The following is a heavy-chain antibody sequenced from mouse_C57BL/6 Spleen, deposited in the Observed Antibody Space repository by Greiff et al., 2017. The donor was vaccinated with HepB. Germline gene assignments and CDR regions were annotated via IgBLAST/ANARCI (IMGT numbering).Heavy chain of an antibody. J-gene: IGHJ3*01. Sequence: QVQLQQSGPELVKPGASVKISCKASGYAFSSSWMNWVKQRPGKGLEWIGRIYPGDGDTNYNGKFKGKATLTADKSSSTAYMQLSRLTSEDSAVYFCARFGYDDDDVAYWGQGTLVTVSA. D-gene: IGHD2-4*01. CDR1: GYAFSSSW. CDR3: ARFGYDDDDVAY. V-gene: IGHV1-82*01. CDR2: IYPGDGDT.